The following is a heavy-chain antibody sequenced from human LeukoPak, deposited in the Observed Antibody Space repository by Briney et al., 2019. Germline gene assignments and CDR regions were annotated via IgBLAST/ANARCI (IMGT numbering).Heavy chain of an antibody. CDR3: ARDARDGAYCGGDCYFPFDY. J-gene: IGHJ4*02. V-gene: IGHV4-34*01. D-gene: IGHD2-21*02. CDR2: INHSGST. Sequence: PSETLSLTCAVYGGSFSGYYWSWIRQPPGKGLEWIGEINHSGSTNYNPSLKSRVTISADTSKNQFSLKLSSVTAADTAVYYCARDARDGAYCGGDCYFPFDYWGQGTLVTVSS. CDR1: GGSFSGYY.